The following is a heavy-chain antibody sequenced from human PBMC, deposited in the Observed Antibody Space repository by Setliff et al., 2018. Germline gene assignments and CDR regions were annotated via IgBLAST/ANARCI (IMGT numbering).Heavy chain of an antibody. D-gene: IGHD3-22*01. CDR2: ISAYNGNT. J-gene: IGHJ5*02. V-gene: IGHV1-18*01. Sequence: ASVKVSCKASGYTFTSYGISWVRQAPGQGLEWMGWISAYNGNTNYAQKLQGRVTKTTDTSTSTAYMELRSLRSDDTAVYYCARDGRALGWYYYDSSGYYSGNWFDPWGQGTLVTVSS. CDR1: GYTFTSYG. CDR3: ARDGRALGWYYYDSSGYYSGNWFDP.